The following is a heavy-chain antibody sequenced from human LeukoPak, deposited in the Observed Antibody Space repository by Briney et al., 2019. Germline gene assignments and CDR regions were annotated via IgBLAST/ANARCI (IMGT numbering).Heavy chain of an antibody. CDR2: IYRGDSAT. D-gene: IGHD2-21*01. CDR3: ARPSDCGGDCYGAFDI. CDR1: GYSVTCSW. Sequence: GESRKFSCKGSGYSVTCSWIGWVRAMPGKRLGWVGIIYRGDSATRSRPSFQGPGTISADNSTRTAYLQWSSLKASDTAMYYCARPSDCGGDCYGAFDIWGQGTMVTVSS. V-gene: IGHV5-51*01. J-gene: IGHJ3*02.